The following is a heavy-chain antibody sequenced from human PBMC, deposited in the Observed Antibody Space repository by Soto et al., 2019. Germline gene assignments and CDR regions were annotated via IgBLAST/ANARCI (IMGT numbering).Heavy chain of an antibody. CDR2: MNPNSGNT. V-gene: IGHV1-8*01. CDR1: GYTFTSYD. Sequence: QVQLVQSGAEVKKPGASVKVSCKASGYTFTSYDINWVRQATGQGLEWMGWMNPNSGNTGYAQKFQGSVTMTRNTSISTAYMELSSLRSEDTAVYYCAVQQLVHYYYYMDVWGKGTTVTVSS. CDR3: AVQQLVHYYYYMDV. J-gene: IGHJ6*03. D-gene: IGHD6-13*01.